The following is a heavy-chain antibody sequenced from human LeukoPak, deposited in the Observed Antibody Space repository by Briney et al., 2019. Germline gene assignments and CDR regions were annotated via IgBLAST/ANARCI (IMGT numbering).Heavy chain of an antibody. V-gene: IGHV4-38-2*02. CDR2: IHHSGST. D-gene: IGHD1-26*01. CDR3: ARDGN. CDR1: GYSISSGYY. Sequence: SETLSLTCIVSGYSISSGYYWGWIRQPPGKGLEWIGNIHHSGSTYYNPSLKSRVTTSVDTSKNQLSLKLSSVTAADTAVYYCARDGNWGQGTLVTVSS. J-gene: IGHJ4*02.